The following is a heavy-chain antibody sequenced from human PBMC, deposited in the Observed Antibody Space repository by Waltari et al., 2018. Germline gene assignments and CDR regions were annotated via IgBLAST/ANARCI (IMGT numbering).Heavy chain of an antibody. CDR3: AKGGDYTRTYYYYYMDV. J-gene: IGHJ6*03. Sequence: QVQLVESGGGVVQPGRSLRLSCAASGFTFSSYGMHWVRQAPGKGLECVAVIWYDGSNKYYADSVKGRFTISRDNSKNTLYLQMNSLRAEDTAMYYCAKGGDYTRTYYYYYMDVWGKGTTVTVSS. D-gene: IGHD4-17*01. V-gene: IGHV3-30*18. CDR1: GFTFSSYG. CDR2: IWYDGSNK.